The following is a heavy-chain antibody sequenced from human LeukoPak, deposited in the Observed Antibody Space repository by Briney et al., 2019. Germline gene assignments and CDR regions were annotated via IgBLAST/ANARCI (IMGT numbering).Heavy chain of an antibody. CDR3: ARGGNWFDP. Sequence: PSETLSLTCTVSGGSISSYYWSWIRQPPGKVLEWVGYIRYSGSTNCNPSLESRVTISVDSSKNQFSLKLTSVTAADTAVYYCARGGNWFDPWGQGTLVTVSS. J-gene: IGHJ5*02. D-gene: IGHD3-16*01. CDR1: GGSISSYY. V-gene: IGHV4-59*01. CDR2: IRYSGST.